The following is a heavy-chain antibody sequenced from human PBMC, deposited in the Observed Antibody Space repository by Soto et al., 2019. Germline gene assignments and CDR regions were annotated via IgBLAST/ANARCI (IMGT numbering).Heavy chain of an antibody. J-gene: IGHJ5*02. Sequence: ASVKVSCKASGYTFTGYYMHWVRQAPGQGLEWMGIINPSGGSTSYAQKFQGRVTMTRDTSTSTVYMELSSLRAEDTAVYYCAKVGPYDSGSYMFRYNWLGPWGPGTLVTVSS. D-gene: IGHD3-10*01. V-gene: IGHV1-46*01. CDR3: AKVGPYDSGSYMFRYNWLGP. CDR2: INPSGGST. CDR1: GYTFTGYY.